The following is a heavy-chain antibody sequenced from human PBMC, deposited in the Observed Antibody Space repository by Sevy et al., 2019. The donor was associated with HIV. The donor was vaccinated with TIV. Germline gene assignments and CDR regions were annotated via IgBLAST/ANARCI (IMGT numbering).Heavy chain of an antibody. CDR2: TYYRSTWPN. D-gene: IGHD6-19*01. J-gene: IGHJ4*02. CDR3: ARTTSGWFDY. V-gene: IGHV6-1*01. CDR1: GDSVSSNSVA. Sequence: SQIFSLTCAISGDSVSSNSVAWNWIRQSPSRGLEWLGRTYYRSTWPNDYAVSVKSRITINPDTSKNQFSLQLNSVTHEDTAVYYCARTTSGWFDYWGQGTPVTV.